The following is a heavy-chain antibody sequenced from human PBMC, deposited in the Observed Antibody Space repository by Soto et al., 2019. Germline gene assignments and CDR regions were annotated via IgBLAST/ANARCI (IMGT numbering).Heavy chain of an antibody. CDR2: ISAYNGNT. J-gene: IGHJ6*03. V-gene: IGHV1-18*01. D-gene: IGHD5-12*01. CDR1: GYTFTSYG. CDR3: ARNRGYDLNYYYYYMDV. Sequence: ASVKVSCKASGYTFTSYGISWVRQAPGQRLEWIGWISAYNGNTNYAQKHQGRVTMTTDTSTSTAYMELRSLRSDDTAVYYCARNRGYDLNYYYYYMDVWGKGTTVTVSS.